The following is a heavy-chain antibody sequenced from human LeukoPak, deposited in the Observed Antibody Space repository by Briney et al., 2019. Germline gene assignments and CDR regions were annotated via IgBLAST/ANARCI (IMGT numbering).Heavy chain of an antibody. Sequence: PGGSLRLSCAASGFTFSRSSMNWVRQAPGKGMEWLSYISSSSITTYYSDSVKGRFTISRDNAKNSLYLHMNSLGDEDTAVYYCARGTGPYYYYYAMDVWGQGTTVTVSS. CDR2: ISSSSITT. J-gene: IGHJ6*02. V-gene: IGHV3-48*02. CDR3: ARGTGPYYYYYAMDV. CDR1: GFTFSRSS.